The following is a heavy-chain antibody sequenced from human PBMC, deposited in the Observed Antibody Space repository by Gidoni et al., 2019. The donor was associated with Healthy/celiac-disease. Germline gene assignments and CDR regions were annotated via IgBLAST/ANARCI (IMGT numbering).Heavy chain of an antibody. J-gene: IGHJ2*01. CDR2: IDPSDSYT. D-gene: IGHD1-20*01. CDR1: GYSFTSYW. V-gene: IGHV5-10-1*03. Sequence: EVQLVQSGAEVKKPGESLRISCKGSGYSFTSYWISWVRQMPGKGLEWMGRIDPSDSYTNYSPSFQGHVTISADKSISTAYLQWSSLKASDTAMYYCARHPIRYNSDWYFDLWGRGTLVTVSS. CDR3: ARHPIRYNSDWYFDL.